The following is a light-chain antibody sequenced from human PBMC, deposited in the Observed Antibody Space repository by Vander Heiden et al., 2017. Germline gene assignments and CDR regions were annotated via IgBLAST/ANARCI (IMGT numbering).Light chain of an antibody. CDR1: QSISSY. V-gene: IGKV1-39*01. J-gene: IGKJ2*01. CDR2: SSS. Sequence: DIQMTQSPSSLSASVGDRVTITCRASQSISSYLNWYQHKPRNAPKLLISSSSNFHLSFPSLFPFRASAPDFALPLRSLQPEDFATYYCQLLAFGQGTKLEIK. CDR3: QLLA.